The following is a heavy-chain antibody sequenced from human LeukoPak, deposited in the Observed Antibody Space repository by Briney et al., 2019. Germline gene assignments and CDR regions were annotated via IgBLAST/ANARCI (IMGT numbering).Heavy chain of an antibody. V-gene: IGHV1-8*02. D-gene: IGHD3-22*01. CDR3: ARTYYYDSADFRILYGMDV. Sequence: ASVTVSCKASGGTFSSYAINWVRQATGQGLEWMGWMDPNSGNTGYAQKFQGRVTMTRNTSIRTAYMELSSLRSEDTAVYYCARTYYYDSADFRILYGMDVWGQGTTVTVSS. J-gene: IGHJ6*02. CDR2: MDPNSGNT. CDR1: GGTFSSYA.